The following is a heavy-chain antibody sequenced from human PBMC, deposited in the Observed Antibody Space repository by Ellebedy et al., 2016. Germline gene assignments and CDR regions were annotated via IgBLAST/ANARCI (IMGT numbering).Heavy chain of an antibody. CDR2: IIPILDIP. D-gene: IGHD3/OR15-3a*01. Sequence: ASVKVSCKASGGTFTDYVISWVRQAPGDGLEWMGRIIPILDIPHYAQKFQGRLTLTADKSTSTAYLELSSLTSDDTAVYFCARERTYTSAGHYFYYAMDVWGQGTTVTVSS. J-gene: IGHJ6*02. CDR3: ARERTYTSAGHYFYYAMDV. CDR1: GGTFTDYV. V-gene: IGHV1-69*04.